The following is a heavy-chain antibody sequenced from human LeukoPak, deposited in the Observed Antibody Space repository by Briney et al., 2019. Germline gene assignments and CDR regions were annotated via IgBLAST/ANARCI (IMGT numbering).Heavy chain of an antibody. V-gene: IGHV4-4*07. D-gene: IGHD6-19*01. CDR3: ARAGSGHSSGIFDS. J-gene: IGHJ4*02. Sequence: SETLSLTCTVSGGSITSYFWTWVRQPAGNVLQYIGRIYSIGSTNYNPALKTRVTMSVYTSKNQFSMKLTSVPAADTAIYYCARAGSGHSSGIFDSWGQGTLVTVSS. CDR1: GGSITSYF. CDR2: IYSIGST.